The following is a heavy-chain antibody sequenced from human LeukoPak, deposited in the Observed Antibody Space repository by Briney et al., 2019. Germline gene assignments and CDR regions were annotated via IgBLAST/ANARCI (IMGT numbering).Heavy chain of an antibody. J-gene: IGHJ6*03. Sequence: GGSLRLSCAASGFTFSDYYMSWIRQAPGKGLEWVSYISSSGSTIYYADSVKGRFTISRDNAKNSLYLQMNSLRAEDTAVYYCAGDIGDIVVVPAAQTQYYYYYMDVWGKGTTVTVSS. CDR1: GFTFSDYY. D-gene: IGHD2-2*01. CDR2: ISSSGSTI. CDR3: AGDIGDIVVVPAAQTQYYYYYMDV. V-gene: IGHV3-11*04.